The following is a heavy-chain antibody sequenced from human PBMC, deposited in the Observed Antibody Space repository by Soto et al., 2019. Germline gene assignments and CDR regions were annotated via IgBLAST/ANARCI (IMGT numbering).Heavy chain of an antibody. Sequence: GGELRLSCAASGFILSTSSMSWVRQAPGNGREWVSAISGSGGSPYYADSVKGRFTISRDNSKNTLYLEMNSLRAEDTAVYYCAKGPTIFGVIIVAEYYYGMDVWGQGT. D-gene: IGHD3-3*01. CDR2: ISGSGGSP. V-gene: IGHV3-23*01. CDR1: GFILSTSS. CDR3: AKGPTIFGVIIVAEYYYGMDV. J-gene: IGHJ6*02.